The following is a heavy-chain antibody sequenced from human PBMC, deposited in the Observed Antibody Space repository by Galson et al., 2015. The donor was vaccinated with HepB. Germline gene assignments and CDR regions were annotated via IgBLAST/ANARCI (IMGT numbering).Heavy chain of an antibody. V-gene: IGHV1-18*04. CDR2: ISGYNDNT. Sequence: SVKVSCKGSGYRFTSYGIGWVRQAPGQGPEWMGWISGYNDNTKYAQKFQGRVTMTTDTSTSAAYMELRSLRSDDTAVYYCARLWFGEWRFDPWGQGTLVTVSS. D-gene: IGHD3-10*01. CDR3: ARLWFGEWRFDP. J-gene: IGHJ5*02. CDR1: GYRFTSYG.